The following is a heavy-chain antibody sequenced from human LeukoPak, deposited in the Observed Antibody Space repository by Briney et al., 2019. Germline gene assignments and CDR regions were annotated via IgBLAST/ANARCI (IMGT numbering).Heavy chain of an antibody. D-gene: IGHD3-22*01. CDR2: INPNSGGT. CDR3: ASTYYYDTSAFLPFGY. V-gene: IGHV1-2*02. J-gene: IGHJ4*02. Sequence: ASVKVSCKASGYTFTGYYMHWLRQAPGQGLEWMGWINPNSGGTNYAQKFQGRVTMTRDTSISTAYMELSRLRSDDTAVYYCASTYYYDTSAFLPFGYWGQGTLVTASS. CDR1: GYTFTGYY.